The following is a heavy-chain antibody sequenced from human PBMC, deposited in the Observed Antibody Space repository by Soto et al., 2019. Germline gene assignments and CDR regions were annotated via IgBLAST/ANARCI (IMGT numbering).Heavy chain of an antibody. D-gene: IGHD3-16*01. CDR3: ARGHWALDS. V-gene: IGHV4-61*08. CDR1: GGSISSGGYY. J-gene: IGHJ5*01. Sequence: SETLSLACTVSGGSISSGGYYWSWIRQPPGKGLECIAYIYYNGTTNSNPSLKGRVTISLDTSKRQVSLTLTSVTAADTAVYYCARGHWALDSWAQGTLVTVSS. CDR2: IYYNGTT.